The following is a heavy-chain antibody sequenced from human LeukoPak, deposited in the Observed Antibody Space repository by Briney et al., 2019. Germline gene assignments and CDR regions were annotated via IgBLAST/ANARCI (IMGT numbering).Heavy chain of an antibody. Sequence: ASVKVSCKASGYTFTIYGISWVRQAPGQGLEWMGWISAYNGNTNYAQKLQGRVTMTTDTSTSTAYMELRSLRSDDTAVYCCARDMIVGAATFFDAYDIWGQGTLVTVSS. D-gene: IGHD1-26*01. V-gene: IGHV1-18*01. CDR3: ARDMIVGAATFFDAYDI. J-gene: IGHJ3*02. CDR2: ISAYNGNT. CDR1: GYTFTIYG.